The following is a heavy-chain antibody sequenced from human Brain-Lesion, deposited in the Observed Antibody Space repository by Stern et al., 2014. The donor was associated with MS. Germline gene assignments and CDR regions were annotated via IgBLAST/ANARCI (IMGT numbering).Heavy chain of an antibody. Sequence: VQLEQSGAEVKKPGASVKVSCKTSGYIFTGYYIQWVRQAPGQGLEWMAWINPNTGGPKYAQKFQGRVTMSRDTSISTAYVELSSLTSDDTAVYYCARDQRGITIFGVVTDYYYLGMDVWGQGTTVTVSS. V-gene: IGHV1-2*02. D-gene: IGHD3-3*01. CDR3: ARDQRGITIFGVVTDYYYLGMDV. CDR1: GYIFTGYY. J-gene: IGHJ6*02. CDR2: INPNTGGP.